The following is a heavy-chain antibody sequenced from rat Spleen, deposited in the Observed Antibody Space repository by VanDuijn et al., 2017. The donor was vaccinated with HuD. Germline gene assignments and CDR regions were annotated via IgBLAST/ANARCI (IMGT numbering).Heavy chain of an antibody. CDR2: ITYDGSRI. J-gene: IGHJ2*01. D-gene: IGHD1-11*01. CDR3: ARHGSDLTTEGIVTPFDY. Sequence: EVQLVESGGGLVQPGRSLKLSCAASGFTFSDYAMAWVRQAPKKGLEWVATITYDGSRIHYRDSVKGRFTISRDNAKSTLYLQMDSLRSEDTATYYCARHGSDLTTEGIVTPFDYWGQGVMVTVSS. V-gene: IGHV5-17*01. CDR1: GFTFSDYA.